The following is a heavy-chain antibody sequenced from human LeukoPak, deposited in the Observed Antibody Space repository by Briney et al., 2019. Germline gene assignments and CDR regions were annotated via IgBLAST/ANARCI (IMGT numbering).Heavy chain of an antibody. D-gene: IGHD4-17*01. CDR2: IYYSGST. J-gene: IGHJ4*02. CDR3: ARHYGDTYPSLVYYFDY. CDR1: GCSISSSSYY. Sequence: SETLSLTCTVSGCSISSSSYYWGWIRQPPGKGLEWIGSIYYSGSTYYNPSLKSRVTISVDTSKNQFSLKLSSVTAADTAVYYCARHYGDTYPSLVYYFDYWGQGTLVTVSS. V-gene: IGHV4-39*01.